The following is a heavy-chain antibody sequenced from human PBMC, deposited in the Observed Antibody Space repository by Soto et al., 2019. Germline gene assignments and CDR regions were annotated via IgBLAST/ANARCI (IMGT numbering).Heavy chain of an antibody. CDR2: ISSGSSDT. CDR1: GFTFSRVS. V-gene: IGHV3-21*01. J-gene: IGHJ4*02. Sequence: VGSRRLSCEASGFTFSRVSMNWVSQVPGKGLEWVASISSGSSDTWYADSVKVRFIISTDNAQSSLFLQMNPLRPEDTAMYYCARVAYWGPGTQVTVSS. CDR3: ARVAY.